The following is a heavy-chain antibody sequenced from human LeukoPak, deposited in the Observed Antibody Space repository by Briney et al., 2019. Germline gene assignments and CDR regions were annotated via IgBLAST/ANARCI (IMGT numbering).Heavy chain of an antibody. J-gene: IGHJ4*02. CDR1: GYTFTSYG. Sequence: ASVKVSCKASGYTFTSYGISWVRQAPGQGLEWMGWISAYNGNTNYAQKLQGRVTMTTDTSTSTAYMELRSLRSDDTAVYYCARWVSYYYDSSGYSDYWGQGTLVTVSS. V-gene: IGHV1-18*01. D-gene: IGHD3-22*01. CDR2: ISAYNGNT. CDR3: ARWVSYYYDSSGYSDY.